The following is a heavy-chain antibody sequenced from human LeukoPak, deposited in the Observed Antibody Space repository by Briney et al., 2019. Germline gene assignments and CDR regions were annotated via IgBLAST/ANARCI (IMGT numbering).Heavy chain of an antibody. D-gene: IGHD3-22*01. CDR3: ARVKYSTYYYDSSGYISYFDY. V-gene: IGHV4-34*01. Sequence: SETLSLTCAVYGGSFSGYYWSWIRQPPGKGLEWIGEINHSGSTNYNPSLKSRVTISVDTSKNQFSLKLSSVTAADTAVYYCARVKYSTYYYDSSGYISYFDYWGQGTLVTVSS. CDR2: INHSGST. J-gene: IGHJ4*02. CDR1: GGSFSGYY.